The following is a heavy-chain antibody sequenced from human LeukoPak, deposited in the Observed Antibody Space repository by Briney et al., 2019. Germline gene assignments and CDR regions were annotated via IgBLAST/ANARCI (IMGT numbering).Heavy chain of an antibody. V-gene: IGHV1-8*01. J-gene: IGHJ4*02. D-gene: IGHD3-3*01. CDR1: GYTFTSYD. Sequence: ASVKVSCKASGYTFTSYDINWVRQATGQGLEWMGWINPNSGNTGDAQKFQGRVTITRNTSISTAYMELSSLRSEDTAVYYCARPESGNFDYWGQGTLVTVSS. CDR3: ARPESGNFDY. CDR2: INPNSGNT.